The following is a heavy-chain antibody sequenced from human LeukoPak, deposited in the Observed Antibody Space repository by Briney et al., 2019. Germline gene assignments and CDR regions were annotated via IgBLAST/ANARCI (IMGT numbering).Heavy chain of an antibody. D-gene: IGHD6-19*01. CDR1: GFTFSSYA. V-gene: IGHV3-30*18. J-gene: IGHJ4*02. CDR3: AKLDSSGRSRPFDY. Sequence: PGRSLRLSCAASGFTFSSYAMHWVRQAPGKGLEWVAVMSHDGSNKYYGDSVKGRFTISRDNSKNTLYLQMNSLRAEDTAVYYCAKLDSSGRSRPFDYWGQGTLVTVSS. CDR2: MSHDGSNK.